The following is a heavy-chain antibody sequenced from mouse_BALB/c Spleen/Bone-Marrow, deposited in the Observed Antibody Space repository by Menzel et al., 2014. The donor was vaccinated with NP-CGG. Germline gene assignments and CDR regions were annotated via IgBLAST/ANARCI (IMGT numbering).Heavy chain of an antibody. D-gene: IGHD2-1*01. J-gene: IGHJ2*01. CDR3: SRGNYGNYVDYFDY. CDR1: GFTFNNYG. V-gene: IGHV5-6-3*01. Sequence: EVQVVESGGGLVQPGGSLKVSCAASGFTFNNYGMSWVRQTPDKRLELVATINRNGGSSYYPDSVKGRFTISRDNAKNTLYLQMSSLKSEDTAIYYRSRGNYGNYVDYFDYWGQGTTLTVSS. CDR2: INRNGGSS.